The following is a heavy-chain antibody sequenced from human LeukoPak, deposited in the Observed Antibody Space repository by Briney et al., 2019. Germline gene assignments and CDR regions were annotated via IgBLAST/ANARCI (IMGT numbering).Heavy chain of an antibody. CDR2: IYYSGST. D-gene: IGHD2-15*01. CDR3: ARDSGGSRYRYYMDV. V-gene: IGHV4-61*01. CDR1: GGSISSGSYY. J-gene: IGHJ6*03. Sequence: SETLSLTCTVSGGSISSGSYYWSWIRQPPGKGLEWIGYIYYSGSTNYNPSLKSRVTISVDTSKNQFSLKLSSVTAADTAVYYCARDSGGSRYRYYMDVWGKGTTVTISS.